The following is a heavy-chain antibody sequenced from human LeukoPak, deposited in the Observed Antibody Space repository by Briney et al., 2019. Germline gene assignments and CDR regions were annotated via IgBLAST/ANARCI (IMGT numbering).Heavy chain of an antibody. Sequence: SDTLSLTCTVSGGSVSSGSYYWSCIRQPPGKGLEWIGYIYYSGRTNYNPSLKSRVTISVDTSKNQFSLKLSSVTAADTAVYYCARGKRYYDILTGYYNGHFDYWGQGTLVTVSS. CDR1: GGSVSSGSYY. CDR2: IYYSGRT. CDR3: ARGKRYYDILTGYYNGHFDY. J-gene: IGHJ4*02. V-gene: IGHV4-61*01. D-gene: IGHD3-9*01.